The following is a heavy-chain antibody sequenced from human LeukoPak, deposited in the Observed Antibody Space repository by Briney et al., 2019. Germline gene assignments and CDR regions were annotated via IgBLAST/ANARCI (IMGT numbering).Heavy chain of an antibody. CDR3: AKGSWIQLWLIDY. CDR1: GFTFSSYA. D-gene: IGHD5-18*01. Sequence: GGSLRLSCAASGFTFSSYAMSWVRQAPGKGLEWVSAISGSGGSTYYADSVKGRFTISGDNSKNTLYLQMNSLRAEDTAVYYCAKGSWIQLWLIDYWGQGTLATVSS. V-gene: IGHV3-23*01. J-gene: IGHJ4*02. CDR2: ISGSGGST.